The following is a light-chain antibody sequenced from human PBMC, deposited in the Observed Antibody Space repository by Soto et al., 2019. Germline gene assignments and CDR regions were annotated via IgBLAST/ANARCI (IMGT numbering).Light chain of an antibody. CDR1: SSNIGAGYD. J-gene: IGLJ1*01. CDR3: KSYDSSLSGYV. Sequence: QSVLTQPPSVSGAPGQRVTISCTGSSSNIGAGYDVHWYQQLPGTAPKLLIYANTNRPSGVPDRFSGSKSGTSDSLDITGLRAEDEADYYCKSYDSSLSGYVFGTGTKVTV. V-gene: IGLV1-40*01. CDR2: ANT.